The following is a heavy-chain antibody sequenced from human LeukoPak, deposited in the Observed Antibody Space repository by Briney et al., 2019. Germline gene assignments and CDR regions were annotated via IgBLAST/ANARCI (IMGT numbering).Heavy chain of an antibody. CDR1: GFTFSSYG. Sequence: GGSLRLSCAASGFTFSSYGMHWVRQAPGKGLEWVAVIWYDGSNKYYADSVKGRFTISRDNAKNSLYLQMNSLRDEDTAVYYCARDSPEKNYGSGSTDYWGQGTLVTVSS. CDR2: IWYDGSNK. CDR3: ARDSPEKNYGSGSTDY. J-gene: IGHJ4*02. V-gene: IGHV3-33*01. D-gene: IGHD3-10*01.